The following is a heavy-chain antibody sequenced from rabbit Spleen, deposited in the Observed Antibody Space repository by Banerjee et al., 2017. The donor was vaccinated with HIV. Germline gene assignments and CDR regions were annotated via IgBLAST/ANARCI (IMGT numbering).Heavy chain of an antibody. CDR1: GFDFSSSYY. D-gene: IGHD6-1*01. V-gene: IGHV1S40*01. J-gene: IGHJ5*01. CDR2: IYAGSSGST. CDR3: ARLMTYGYAGYGYATLDWLDL. Sequence: QSLEESGGDLVKPGASLTLTCTASGFDFSSSYYMCWVRQAPGKGLEWIACIYAGSSGSTYYASWAKGRFTVSKTSPTTVTLQMTSLTAADTATYFCARLMTYGYAGYGYATLDWLDLWGPGTLVTVS.